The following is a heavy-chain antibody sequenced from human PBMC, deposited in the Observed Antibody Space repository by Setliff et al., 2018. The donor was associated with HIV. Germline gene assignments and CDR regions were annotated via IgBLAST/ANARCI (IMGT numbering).Heavy chain of an antibody. V-gene: IGHV1-18*01. D-gene: IGHD5-12*01. CDR1: GYTFTSYG. J-gene: IGHJ4*02. Sequence: ASVKVSCKASGYTFTSYGISWVRQAPGQGLEWMGWISTYNGNTNYAQKLQGRVTMTTDTSTTTAYMELTSLRSDDTAVYYCARHLKGWLQGDFWGQGTLVTVSS. CDR2: ISTYNGNT. CDR3: ARHLKGWLQGDF.